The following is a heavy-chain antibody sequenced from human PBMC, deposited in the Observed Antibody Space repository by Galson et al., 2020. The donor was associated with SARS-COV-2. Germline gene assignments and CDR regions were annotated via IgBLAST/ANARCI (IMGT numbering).Heavy chain of an antibody. D-gene: IGHD3-9*01. V-gene: IGHV3-23*01. CDR1: GFTFSSYA. J-gene: IGHJ4*02. CDR2: ISGSGGST. Sequence: GESLKISCAASGFTFSSYAMSWVRQAPGKGLEWVSAISGSGGSTYYADSVKGRFTISRDNSKNTLYLQMNSLRAEDTAVYYCAKVKYFDWSTLDYWGQGTLVTVSS. CDR3: AKVKYFDWSTLDY.